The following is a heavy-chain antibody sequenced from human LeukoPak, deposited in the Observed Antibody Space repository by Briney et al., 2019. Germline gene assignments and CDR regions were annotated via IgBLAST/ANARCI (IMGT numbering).Heavy chain of an antibody. Sequence: ASVKVSCKASGYTFTGYYMHWVRQAPGQGLEWMGWINPNSGGTSYAQKFQGRVTMTRDTSISTAYMELSRLRSDDTAVYYCARGMEVLWFGELRPVSDYWGQGTLVTVSS. V-gene: IGHV1-2*02. CDR1: GYTFTGYY. CDR3: ARGMEVLWFGELRPVSDY. J-gene: IGHJ4*02. CDR2: INPNSGGT. D-gene: IGHD3-10*01.